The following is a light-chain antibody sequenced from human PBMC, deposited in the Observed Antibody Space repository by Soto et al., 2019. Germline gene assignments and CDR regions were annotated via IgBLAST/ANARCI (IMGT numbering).Light chain of an antibody. CDR2: DTS. V-gene: IGKV3-20*01. Sequence: EVVLTQSPGPLSLSPGERATLSCRASQSVNRSYLAWYQQQTGQAPRLLIYDTSTRATGIPDRFNGSGSGTDFTLTISRLEPEDFAVYYCQQYATSQCSFGQGTKVEIK. CDR1: QSVNRSY. J-gene: IGKJ2*04. CDR3: QQYATSQCS.